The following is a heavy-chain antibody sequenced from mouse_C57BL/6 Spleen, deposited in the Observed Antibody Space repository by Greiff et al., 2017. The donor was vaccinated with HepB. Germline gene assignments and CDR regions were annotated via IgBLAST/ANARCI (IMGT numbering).Heavy chain of an antibody. CDR1: GFSLTSYG. J-gene: IGHJ3*01. CDR2: IWSGGST. Sequence: VQLQQSGPGLVQPSQSLSITCTVSGFSLTSYGVHWVRQSPGKGLEWLGVIWSGGSTDYNAAFISRLSISKDNSKSQVFFKMNSLQADDTAIYYCARGLLGRGAWFAYWGQGTLVTVSA. D-gene: IGHD4-1*01. CDR3: ARGLLGRGAWFAY. V-gene: IGHV2-2*01.